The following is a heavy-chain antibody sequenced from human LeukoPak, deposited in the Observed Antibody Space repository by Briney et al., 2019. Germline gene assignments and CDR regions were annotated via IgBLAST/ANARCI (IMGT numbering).Heavy chain of an antibody. J-gene: IGHJ4*02. CDR2: VSGYTGNT. CDR3: ARGEVSASLYYFDF. D-gene: IGHD2-2*01. Sequence: ASVTVSFTTSAYTFTTYGVSWVRQAPAQGLDWMGWVSGYTGNTNYAERFQGRVSMTTDTSTSTVYMELTSLRSADTAVYYCARGEVSASLYYFDFWGQGTLVTVS. V-gene: IGHV1-18*01. CDR1: AYTFTTYG.